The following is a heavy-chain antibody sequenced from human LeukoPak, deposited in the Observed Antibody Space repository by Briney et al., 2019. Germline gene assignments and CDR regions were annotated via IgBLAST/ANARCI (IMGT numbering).Heavy chain of an antibody. CDR3: ARGGYSYGYFDY. CDR1: GGSISSGDYY. D-gene: IGHD5-18*01. Sequence: SETLSLTCTVSGGSISSGDYYWSWIRQPPGKGLEWIGYIYYSGSTYYSPSLKSRVTISVDTSKNQFSLKLSSVTAADTAVYYCARGGYSYGYFDYWGQGTLVTVSS. J-gene: IGHJ4*02. CDR2: IYYSGST. V-gene: IGHV4-30-4*08.